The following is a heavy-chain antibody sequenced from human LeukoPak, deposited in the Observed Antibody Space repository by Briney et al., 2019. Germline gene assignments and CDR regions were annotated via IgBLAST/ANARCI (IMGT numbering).Heavy chain of an antibody. CDR3: AKEAYYYDSSGYYYSN. J-gene: IGHJ4*02. CDR2: ISYDGSNK. V-gene: IGHV3-30*18. CDR1: GFTFSSYG. Sequence: PGRSLRLFCAASGFTFSSYGMRWVRQAPGKGLEWVAVISYDGSNKYYADSVKGRFTISRDNSKNTLYLQMNSLRAEDTAVYYCAKEAYYYDSSGYYYSNWGQGTLVTVSS. D-gene: IGHD3-22*01.